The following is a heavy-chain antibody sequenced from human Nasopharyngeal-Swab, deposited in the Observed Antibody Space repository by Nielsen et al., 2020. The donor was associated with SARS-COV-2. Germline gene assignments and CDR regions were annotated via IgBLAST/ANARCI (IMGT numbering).Heavy chain of an antibody. CDR1: GFTFSNYW. J-gene: IGHJ4*02. D-gene: IGHD3-16*01. CDR3: ARDPYTSPDY. V-gene: IGHV3-7*01. Sequence: GGSLRLSCAVSGFTFSNYWMTWVRQAPGKGLEWVANIKQDGSEKYHLDSVKGRFTISRDNAQNSLYLQMNSLRAEDTAVYYCARDPYTSPDYWGQGTLVTVSS. CDR2: IKQDGSEK.